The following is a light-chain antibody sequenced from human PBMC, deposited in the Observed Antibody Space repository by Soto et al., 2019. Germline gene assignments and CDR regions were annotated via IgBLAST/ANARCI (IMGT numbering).Light chain of an antibody. Sequence: EIVLTQSPGTLSLSPGDGATLSCRASQTVSSSFLAWYQQKAGQAPRLLIYGASSRATGIPDRFSGSGSGTDFTLPITRLESEDFAVYYCQPYGSAPGTFGQGTKVEIK. V-gene: IGKV3-20*01. CDR3: QPYGSAPGT. J-gene: IGKJ1*01. CDR2: GAS. CDR1: QTVSSSF.